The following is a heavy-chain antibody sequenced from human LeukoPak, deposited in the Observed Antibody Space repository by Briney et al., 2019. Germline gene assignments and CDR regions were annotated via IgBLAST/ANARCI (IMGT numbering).Heavy chain of an antibody. CDR1: GGSLSNNY. D-gene: IGHD3-3*01. Sequence: PSETLSLTCAVSGGSLSNNYWSWIRQPPGKGLDWIGEIIHSGSTNNNPSLKGQVTISVDTSMNQVSLKLHSVTAADTAVYYCARGRYDFWSGYYGFWGQGTLVTVSS. J-gene: IGHJ4*02. CDR2: IIHSGST. CDR3: ARGRYDFWSGYYGF. V-gene: IGHV4-34*01.